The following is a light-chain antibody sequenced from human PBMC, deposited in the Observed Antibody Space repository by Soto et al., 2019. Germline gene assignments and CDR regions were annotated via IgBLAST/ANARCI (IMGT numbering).Light chain of an antibody. V-gene: IGKV3-20*01. CDR3: QQYRDSRT. CDR1: QSFNSIY. J-gene: IGKJ1*01. CDR2: GAS. Sequence: EIVLTQSPGTLSLSPGERATLSCRASQSFNSIYLAWYQQKPGQAPRLLIYGASSRATGIPDRFSGSGSGTDFTLTISRLEPEDFAVYYCQQYRDSRTFGQGTKVDIK.